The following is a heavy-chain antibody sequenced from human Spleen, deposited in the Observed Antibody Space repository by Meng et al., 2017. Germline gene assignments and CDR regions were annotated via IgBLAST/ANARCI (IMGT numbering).Heavy chain of an antibody. CDR2: ISASGGST. CDR1: GFTFTTYA. J-gene: IGHJ4*02. Sequence: GESLKISCAASGFTFTTYAMNWVRQAPGKGLEWVAVISASGGSTFYADSVKGRFTFSRDNSKNTVYLQMNSLRVEDTAVYFCAKDGCSGGRCYSNLDYLDSWGQGTLVTVSS. CDR3: AKDGCSGGRCYSNLDYLDS. D-gene: IGHD2-15*01. V-gene: IGHV3-23*01.